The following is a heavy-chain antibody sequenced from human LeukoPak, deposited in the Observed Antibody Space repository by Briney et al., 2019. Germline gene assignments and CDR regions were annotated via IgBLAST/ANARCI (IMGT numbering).Heavy chain of an antibody. Sequence: SETLSLTCTVSGGSISSSSYYWGWIRQPPGKGLEWIGSIYYSGSTYYNPSLKSRVTISVDTSKNQFSLKLSSVTAADTAVYYCARGLDILTGYRNLNWFDPWGQGTLVTVSS. D-gene: IGHD3-9*01. V-gene: IGHV4-39*07. J-gene: IGHJ5*02. CDR2: IYYSGST. CDR1: GGSISSSSYY. CDR3: ARGLDILTGYRNLNWFDP.